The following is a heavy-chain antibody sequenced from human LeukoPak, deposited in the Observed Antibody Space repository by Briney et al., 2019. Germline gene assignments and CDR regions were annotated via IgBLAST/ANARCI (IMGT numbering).Heavy chain of an antibody. D-gene: IGHD2-2*01. CDR2: IFYSGST. CDR1: GGFLTNNY. CDR3: ARHSYAGSQYFFDY. V-gene: IGHV4-59*08. Sequence: SETLSLTCTVSGGFLTNNYWSWVRQSPGKGLEWIGSIFYSGSTNYNPSLKSRVTMSVDTSKNQFSLTLSSVTAAATAVYYCARHSYAGSQYFFDYWGQGTLVTVSS. J-gene: IGHJ4*02.